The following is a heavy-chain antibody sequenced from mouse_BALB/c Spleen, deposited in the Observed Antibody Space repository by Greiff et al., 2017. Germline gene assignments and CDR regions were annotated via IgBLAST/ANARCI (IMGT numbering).Heavy chain of an antibody. Sequence: VQLQQPGAELVKPGAPVKLSCKASGYTFTSYWMNWVKQRPGRGLEWIGRIDPSDSETHYNQKFKDKATLTVDKSSSTAYIQLSSLTSEDSAVYYCAREGYYGSSFYFDYWGQGTTLTVSS. CDR3: AREGYYGSSFYFDY. V-gene: IGHV1-69*02. J-gene: IGHJ2*01. CDR2: IDPSDSET. CDR1: GYTFTSYW. D-gene: IGHD1-1*01.